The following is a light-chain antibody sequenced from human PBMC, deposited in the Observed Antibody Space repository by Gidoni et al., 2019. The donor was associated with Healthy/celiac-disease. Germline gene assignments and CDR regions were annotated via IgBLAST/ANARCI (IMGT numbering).Light chain of an antibody. V-gene: IGKV3-15*01. CDR3: QQYNNWPPLT. CDR2: GAS. J-gene: IGKJ4*01. CDR1: QSVSSN. Sequence: EIVMTQPTATMSVSPGERATLSCRASQSVSSNLAWSQQKPGQAPRLLIYGASTRATGIPARFSGSGSGTEFTLTISSLQSEDFAVYYCQQYNNWPPLTFGGGTKVEIK.